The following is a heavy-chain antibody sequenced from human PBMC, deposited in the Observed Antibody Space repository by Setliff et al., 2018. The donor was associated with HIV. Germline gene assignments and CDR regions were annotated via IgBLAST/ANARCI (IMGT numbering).Heavy chain of an antibody. Sequence: PSETLSLTCTVSGGSMTSSNYYWGWIRQSPGRGLEWIGSNSSSGSTTYHPSLRSRVTVSAATSKNQFSLKLTSVTAADTAVYFCARDPHYFDTSGHYSWFYFDYWGQGTLVTVSS. CDR3: ARDPHYFDTSGHYSWFYFDY. D-gene: IGHD3-22*01. J-gene: IGHJ4*02. CDR2: NSSSGST. V-gene: IGHV4-39*07. CDR1: GGSMTSSNYY.